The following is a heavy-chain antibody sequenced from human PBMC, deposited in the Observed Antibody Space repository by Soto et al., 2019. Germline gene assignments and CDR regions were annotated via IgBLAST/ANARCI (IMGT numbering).Heavy chain of an antibody. CDR3: ERRNYFYALDV. Sequence: NPSQTLSLTCAVSGGSLSGYYSGWVRHPPGKGLEWVGEINYSGSTNYNPSLKRRVTISVDTSKNQVSLKVTSVTAADTAMHYCERRNYFYALDVWGQGTTVTVSS. CDR1: GGSLSGYY. J-gene: IGHJ6*02. CDR2: INYSGST. V-gene: IGHV4-34*01.